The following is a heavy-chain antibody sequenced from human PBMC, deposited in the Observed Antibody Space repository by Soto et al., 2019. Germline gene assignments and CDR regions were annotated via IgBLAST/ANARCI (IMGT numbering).Heavy chain of an antibody. D-gene: IGHD5-18*01. CDR2: IYYSGST. J-gene: IGHJ4*02. CDR1: GGSISSYY. CDR3: ARASSGYSYAPDY. Sequence: SETLSLTCTVSGGSISSYYWSWIRQPPGKGLEWIGYIYYSGSTNYNPSLKSRVTISVDTSKNQFSLKLSSVTAADTAVYYCARASSGYSYAPDYWGQGTLVTVSS. V-gene: IGHV4-59*01.